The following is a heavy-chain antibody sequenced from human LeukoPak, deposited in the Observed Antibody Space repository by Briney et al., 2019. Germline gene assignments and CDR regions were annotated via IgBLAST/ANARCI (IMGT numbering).Heavy chain of an antibody. D-gene: IGHD4-17*01. J-gene: IGHJ4*01. CDR3: ARAPGTTFDY. V-gene: IGHV4-34*01. CDR2: INHSGST. CDR1: GGSFSGYY. Sequence: SETLSLTCAVYGGSFSGYYWSWIRQPPGKGLEWIGEINHSGSTNYNPSLKSRVTISVDTSKNQFSLKLSSVTAADTAVYYCARAPGTTFDYWGHGNMVTVSS.